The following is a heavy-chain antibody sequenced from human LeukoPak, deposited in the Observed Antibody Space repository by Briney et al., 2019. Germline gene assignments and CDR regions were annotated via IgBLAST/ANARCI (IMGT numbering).Heavy chain of an antibody. CDR3: ARDKGGFDP. V-gene: IGHV3-7*03. CDR2: IKQDGSEK. CDR1: GFTFSSYW. Sequence: PGGSLKLSCAASGFTFSSYWMSWVRQAPGKGLEWVANIKQDGSEKSYVDSATGRFTIYRDNGKNSLYLQMNSLRAEDTAVYYCARDKGGFDPWGQGTLVTVSS. J-gene: IGHJ5*02.